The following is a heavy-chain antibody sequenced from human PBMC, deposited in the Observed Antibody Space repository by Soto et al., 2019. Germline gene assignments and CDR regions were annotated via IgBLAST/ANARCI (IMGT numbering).Heavy chain of an antibody. CDR1: GITLNTYS. D-gene: IGHD6-6*01. J-gene: IGHJ6*02. Sequence: GGSLRLSCAASGITLNTYSMNWVRQAPGKGLEWVSSISSASTTIYYADSVKGRFSISRDNAGNSLYLQMNSLRDEDTAVYSCARVVDHLVPYYYYGMDVWGQGTTVTVSS. V-gene: IGHV3-48*02. CDR2: ISSASTTI. CDR3: ARVVDHLVPYYYYGMDV.